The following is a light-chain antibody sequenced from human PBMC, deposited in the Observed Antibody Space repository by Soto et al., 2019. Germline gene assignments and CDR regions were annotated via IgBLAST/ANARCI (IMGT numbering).Light chain of an antibody. Sequence: DIVMTQSPDSLAVSLGERATINCKSSQSVLYSSNNKNYLAWYQQKPGQPPKLLIYWASTRESGVPDRFSGRGSETDFTLTISSLQAEDVSVYYCKQYYGTPSPTFGGGTKVEIK. J-gene: IGKJ4*01. CDR3: KQYYGTPSPT. V-gene: IGKV4-1*01. CDR2: WAS. CDR1: QSVLYSSNNKNY.